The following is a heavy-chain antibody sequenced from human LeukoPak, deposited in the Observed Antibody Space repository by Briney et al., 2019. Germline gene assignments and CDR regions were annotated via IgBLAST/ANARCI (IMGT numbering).Heavy chain of an antibody. V-gene: IGHV1-2*02. CDR3: ARDESGTMVRGVMRE. CDR2: INPNSGGT. Sequence: ASVKVSCKASGYTFTGYYMHWVRQAPGQGLEWMGWINPNSGGTNYAQKFQGRVAMTRDTSISTAYMELSRLRSDDTAVYYCARDESGTMVRGVMREWGQGTLVTVSS. CDR1: GYTFTGYY. D-gene: IGHD3-10*01. J-gene: IGHJ4*02.